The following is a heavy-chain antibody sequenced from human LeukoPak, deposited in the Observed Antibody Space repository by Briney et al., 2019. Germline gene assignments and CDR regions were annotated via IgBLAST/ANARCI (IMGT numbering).Heavy chain of an antibody. CDR2: IIPIFGTA. CDR3: ASGEVAWIVDYYYYYMDV. V-gene: IGHV1-69*05. Sequence: SVKVSCKASGGTFSSDAISWVRQAPGQGLEWMGGIIPIFGTANYAPKFQGRVTIATDESTSTAYMELSSLRSDDTAVYYCASGEVAWIVDYYYYYMDVWGKGTTVTVSS. CDR1: GGTFSSDA. D-gene: IGHD5-12*01. J-gene: IGHJ6*03.